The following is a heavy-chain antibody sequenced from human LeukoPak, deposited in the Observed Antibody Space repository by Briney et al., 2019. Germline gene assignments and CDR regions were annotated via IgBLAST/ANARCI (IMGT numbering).Heavy chain of an antibody. J-gene: IGHJ4*02. CDR2: IYSGGST. CDR3: ARGYCSSTSCYIGYY. CDR1: GFTFSSYW. V-gene: IGHV3-53*01. Sequence: GGSLRLSCAASGFTFSSYWMSWVRQAPGKGLEWVSVIYSGGSTYYADSVKGRFNISRDNSKNTLYLQMNSLRAEDTAVYYCARGYCSSTSCYIGYYWGQGTLVTVSS. D-gene: IGHD2-2*02.